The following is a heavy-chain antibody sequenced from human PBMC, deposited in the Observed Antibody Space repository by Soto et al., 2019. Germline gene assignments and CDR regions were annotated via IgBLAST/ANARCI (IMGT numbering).Heavy chain of an antibody. J-gene: IGHJ4*02. CDR2: IYSGGNT. Sequence: EVQLVESGGGLFQPGGSLRLSCAASGFTVSSNHMHWVRQAPGKGLEWVSVIYSGGNTYYADSVKGRFTVSRDESNNSVYLQMDTLRTDDTAVYYCARDRTANRYFDSWGQGTLVTVSS. CDR1: GFTVSSNH. V-gene: IGHV3-53*01. D-gene: IGHD2-21*02. CDR3: ARDRTANRYFDS.